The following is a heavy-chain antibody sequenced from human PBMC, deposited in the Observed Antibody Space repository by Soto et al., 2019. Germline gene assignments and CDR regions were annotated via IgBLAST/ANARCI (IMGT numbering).Heavy chain of an antibody. D-gene: IGHD2-2*01. J-gene: IGHJ6*03. CDR3: AKDTSSSLYYMDV. CDR2: ITGSTGTT. CDR1: GFTFSNFA. V-gene: IGHV3-23*01. Sequence: EVQVLESGGGSVQPGGSLRLSCAASGFTFSNFAMSWVRHAPGKGLEWVSEITGSTGTTYYADSVKGRFIISRDNSKNTVHLQMNSLRAEDTAVYYWAKDTSSSLYYMDVWGKGTTVTVSS.